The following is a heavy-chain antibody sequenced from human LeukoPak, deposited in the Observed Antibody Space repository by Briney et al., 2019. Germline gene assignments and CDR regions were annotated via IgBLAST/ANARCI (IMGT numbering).Heavy chain of an antibody. V-gene: IGHV4-30-4*08. CDR2: IYYSGST. Sequence: SETLSLTCTVSGGSISSSSYYWGWIRQPPGKGLEWIGYIYYSGSTYYNPSLKSRVTISVDTSKNQFSLKLSSVTAADTAVYYCARESTVTTNEENWFDPWGQGTLVTVSS. CDR3: ARESTVTTNEENWFDP. D-gene: IGHD4-17*01. J-gene: IGHJ5*02. CDR1: GGSISSSSYY.